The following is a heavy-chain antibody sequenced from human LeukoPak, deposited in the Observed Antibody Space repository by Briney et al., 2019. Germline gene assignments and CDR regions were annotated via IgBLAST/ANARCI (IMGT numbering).Heavy chain of an antibody. V-gene: IGHV5-51*01. D-gene: IGHD5-18*01. Sequence: GESLKISCKGSGYSFPSYWIGWVRQMPGKGLEWMGIIYPGDSDTRYSPSFQGQVTIAADKSIRTAYLQWSSLKASDTAMYYCARILDTAMVSDYWGQGTLVTVSS. CDR1: GYSFPSYW. CDR2: IYPGDSDT. J-gene: IGHJ4*02. CDR3: ARILDTAMVSDY.